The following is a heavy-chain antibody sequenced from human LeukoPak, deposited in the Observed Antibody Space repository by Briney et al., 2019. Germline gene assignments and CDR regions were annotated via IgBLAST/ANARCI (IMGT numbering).Heavy chain of an antibody. CDR1: GFTFSTYG. V-gene: IGHV3-30*02. J-gene: IGHJ4*02. Sequence: PGGSLRLSCAAPGFTFSTYGMHWVRQAPGKGLEWVAFIRYDGSDKYYSDSVKGRFTISRDNSKNSLYLQLNSLRAEDTAVYYCAKRTRSWSELDYWGQGTLVTVSS. CDR2: IRYDGSDK. D-gene: IGHD6-13*01. CDR3: AKRTRSWSELDY.